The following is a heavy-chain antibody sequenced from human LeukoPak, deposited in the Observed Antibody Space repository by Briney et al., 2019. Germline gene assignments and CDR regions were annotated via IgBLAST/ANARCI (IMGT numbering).Heavy chain of an antibody. CDR1: GGSISSGGYS. J-gene: IGHJ4*02. V-gene: IGHV4-30-4*07. Sequence: SETLSLTCAGSGGSISSGGYSWSWIRQPPGKGLEWIGYIYYSGSTYYNPSLKSRVTISVDTSKNQFSLKLSSVTAADTAVYYCARGSGSHWIDYWGQGTQVTVSS. D-gene: IGHD3-10*01. CDR3: ARGSGSHWIDY. CDR2: IYYSGST.